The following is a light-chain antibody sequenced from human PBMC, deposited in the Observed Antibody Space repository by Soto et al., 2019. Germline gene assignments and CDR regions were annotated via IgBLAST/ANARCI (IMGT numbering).Light chain of an antibody. J-gene: IGKJ5*01. Sequence: IPLPQSPSVLSASVGDRVTITCRASQVISSYLAWYQQKPGKAPKLLIYAASTLQSGVPSRFSGSRSGTEFTLTISSLQPEDFATYYCQQLNSYPITFGQGTRLEIK. CDR1: QVISSY. V-gene: IGKV1-9*01. CDR2: AAS. CDR3: QQLNSYPIT.